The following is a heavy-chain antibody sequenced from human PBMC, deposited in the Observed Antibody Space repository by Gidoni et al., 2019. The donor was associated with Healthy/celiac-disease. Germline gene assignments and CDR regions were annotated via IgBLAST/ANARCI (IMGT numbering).Heavy chain of an antibody. CDR3: ARDPTVSSGWYRPNWFDP. J-gene: IGHJ5*02. D-gene: IGHD6-19*01. Sequence: QVQLQESGPGLVKPSETLSLTCTVSGYSISSGYYWGWIRQPPGKGLEWIGSIYHSGSTYYNPSLKSRVTISVDTSKNQFSLKLSSVTAAYTAVYYCARDPTVSSGWYRPNWFDPWGQGTLVTVSS. CDR1: GYSISSGYY. V-gene: IGHV4-38-2*02. CDR2: IYHSGST.